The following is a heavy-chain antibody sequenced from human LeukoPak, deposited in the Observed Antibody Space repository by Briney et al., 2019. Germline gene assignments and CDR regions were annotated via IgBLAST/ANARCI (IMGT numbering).Heavy chain of an antibody. J-gene: IGHJ4*02. D-gene: IGHD3-22*01. CDR2: ISYDGRNK. CDR1: GFTFSSYG. CDR3: ARDINYYDSSGYYKDY. Sequence: GRSLRLSCAASGFTFSSYGMHWVRQAPGKGLEWVAVISYDGRNKYYADSVKGRFTISRDNAKNTLYLQMNSLRAEDTAVYYCARDINYYDSSGYYKDYWGQGTLVTVSS. V-gene: IGHV3-30*03.